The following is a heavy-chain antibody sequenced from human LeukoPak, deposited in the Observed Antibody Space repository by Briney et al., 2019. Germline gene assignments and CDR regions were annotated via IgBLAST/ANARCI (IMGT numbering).Heavy chain of an antibody. V-gene: IGHV3-21*01. CDR3: ARNPIAAAGKGDFDY. J-gene: IGHJ4*02. CDR2: ISSSSSYI. D-gene: IGHD6-13*01. Sequence: PGGSLRLSCAASGFTFSSYSMNWVRQAPGKGLEWVSSISSSSSYIYYADSVKGRFTISRDNAKNSLYLQMNSLRAEDTAVYYCARNPIAAAGKGDFDYWGQGTLVTVSS. CDR1: GFTFSSYS.